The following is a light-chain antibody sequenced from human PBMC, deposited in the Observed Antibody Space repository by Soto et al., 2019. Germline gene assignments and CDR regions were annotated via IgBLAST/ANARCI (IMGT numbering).Light chain of an antibody. CDR2: QAS. CDR1: YTSDNW. CDR3: LHYSTYPLT. V-gene: IGKV1-5*03. Sequence: DLQMTQSPSSLSSSVGDRVTITCRASYTSDNWVSWFQQKPGKAPKLLIYQASTVESGVPSRFSGSGSGTEFTLTISSLQTCDFASYYCLHYSTYPLTFGGGTRV. J-gene: IGKJ4*01.